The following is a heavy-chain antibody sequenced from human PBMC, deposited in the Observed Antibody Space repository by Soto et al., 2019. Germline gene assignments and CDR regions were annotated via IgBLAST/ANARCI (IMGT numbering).Heavy chain of an antibody. J-gene: IGHJ4*02. V-gene: IGHV4-31*03. CDR2: IYSRGNT. CDR3: ARARSGSYFVLEY. Sequence: QVQLQESGPGLVKPSQTLSLTCTVSSGSINSGLYYWTWIRQHPGKGLEWIGYIYSRGNTYYTPSLRSRVDITVDTSKNQFSLRVSSGTAAHTAVYYCARARSGSYFVLEYWGQRAQVTFSP. CDR1: SGSINSGLYY. D-gene: IGHD3-10*01.